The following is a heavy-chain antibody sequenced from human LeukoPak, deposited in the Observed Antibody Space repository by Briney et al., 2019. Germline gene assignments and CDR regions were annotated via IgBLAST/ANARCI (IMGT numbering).Heavy chain of an antibody. Sequence: GSSVKVSCKASRGTFSSHAISWVRQAPGQGLEWMGRIIPVLSITNYAQKFHGRVTITADKSTSTAYMEVSSLRSEDTAVYYCAREEGLYFDYWGQGTLVTVSS. CDR2: IIPVLSIT. J-gene: IGHJ4*02. CDR1: RGTFSSHA. V-gene: IGHV1-69*04. CDR3: AREEGLYFDY.